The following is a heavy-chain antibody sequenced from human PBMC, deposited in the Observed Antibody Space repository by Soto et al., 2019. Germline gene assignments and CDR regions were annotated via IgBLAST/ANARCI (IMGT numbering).Heavy chain of an antibody. CDR1: GYSFTGYW. Sequence: PGESLKISCKGSGYSFTGYWIGWVRQMPGKGLEWMGIIYPGDSDTRYSPSFQGQVTISADKSISTAYLQWSSLKASDTAMYYCARSLYYYGSGSYYRSYYYGMDVWGQGTTVTVSS. D-gene: IGHD3-10*01. V-gene: IGHV5-51*01. CDR3: ARSLYYYGSGSYYRSYYYGMDV. CDR2: IYPGDSDT. J-gene: IGHJ6*02.